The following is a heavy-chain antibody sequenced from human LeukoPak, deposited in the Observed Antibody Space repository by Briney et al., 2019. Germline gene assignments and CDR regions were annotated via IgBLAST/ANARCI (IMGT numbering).Heavy chain of an antibody. CDR1: GGSISSYY. V-gene: IGHV4-59*01. J-gene: IGHJ5*02. D-gene: IGHD1-26*01. CDR3: ARGTLVGAIYNWFDP. CDR2: IYYSGST. Sequence: PSETLSLICTVSGGSISSYYWSWIRQPPGKGLEWIGYIYYSGSTSYNPSLKSRVTISVDTSKNQFSLKLSSVTAADTAVYYCARGTLVGAIYNWFDPWGQGTLVTVSS.